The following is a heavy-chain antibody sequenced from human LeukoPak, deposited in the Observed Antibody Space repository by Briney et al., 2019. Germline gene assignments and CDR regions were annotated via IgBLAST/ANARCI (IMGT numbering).Heavy chain of an antibody. J-gene: IGHJ6*02. Sequence: PGGSLRLSCAASGFTFSASGIHWVRQASGKGLEWVGRIRSKANSYATGYAASVQGRFTISRDDSTNTAYLQMNSLESEDTAVYYCSRSNYDILNYGLDVWGHGTTVTVSS. CDR3: SRSNYDILNYGLDV. CDR2: IRSKANSYAT. D-gene: IGHD3-9*01. V-gene: IGHV3-73*01. CDR1: GFTFSASG.